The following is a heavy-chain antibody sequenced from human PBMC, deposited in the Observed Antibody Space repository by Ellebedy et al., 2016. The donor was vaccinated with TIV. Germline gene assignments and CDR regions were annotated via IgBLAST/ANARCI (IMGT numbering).Heavy chain of an antibody. Sequence: SVKVSCXASGGTFSSYAISWVRQAPGQGLEWMGGIIPIFGTANYAQKFQGRVTITADKSTSTAYMELSSLRSEDTAVYYCAGYGDYDDYYGMDVWGQGTTVTVSS. V-gene: IGHV1-69*06. CDR3: AGYGDYDDYYGMDV. J-gene: IGHJ6*02. CDR2: IIPIFGTA. CDR1: GGTFSSYA. D-gene: IGHD4-17*01.